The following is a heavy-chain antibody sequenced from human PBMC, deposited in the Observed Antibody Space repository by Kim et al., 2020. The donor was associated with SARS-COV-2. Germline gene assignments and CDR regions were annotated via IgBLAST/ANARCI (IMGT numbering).Heavy chain of an antibody. Sequence: PSLKSRVTISVDTSKNQFSRKLSSVTAADTAVYYCARHEYSSSWYDQDDYWGQGTLVTVSS. D-gene: IGHD6-13*01. J-gene: IGHJ4*02. V-gene: IGHV4-39*01. CDR3: ARHEYSSSWYDQDDY.